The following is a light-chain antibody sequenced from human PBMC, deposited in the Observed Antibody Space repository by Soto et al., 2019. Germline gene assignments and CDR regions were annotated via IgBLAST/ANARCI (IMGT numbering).Light chain of an antibody. CDR1: SSDVGGYNY. V-gene: IGLV2-14*03. CDR3: SSYTSSSSLGV. J-gene: IGLJ1*01. Sequence: QSVLTQPASVSGSPGQWITISCIGTSSDVGGYNYVSWYQQHPGKAPNLMIYEVSNRPSGVSNRFSGSKSGNTASLTISGLQAEDEAEYYCSSYTSSSSLGVFGTGTKVTVL. CDR2: EVS.